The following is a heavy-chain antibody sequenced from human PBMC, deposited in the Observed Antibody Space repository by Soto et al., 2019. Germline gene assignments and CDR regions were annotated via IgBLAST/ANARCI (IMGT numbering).Heavy chain of an antibody. J-gene: IGHJ6*02. Sequence: ETLSLTCTVSGGSISSSSWSWIRQPPGKGLEWIGFINYSGSTYNPSLKSRVTISEDTSMNQFSLRLSSVTAADTAVYYCAQGGVRMDVWGQGTTVTVAS. CDR2: INYSGST. CDR1: GGSISSSS. V-gene: IGHV4-59*01. D-gene: IGHD3-16*01. CDR3: AQGGVRMDV.